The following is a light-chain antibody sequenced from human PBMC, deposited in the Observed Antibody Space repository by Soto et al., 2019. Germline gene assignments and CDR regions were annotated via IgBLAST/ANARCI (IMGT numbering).Light chain of an antibody. Sequence: ALTQPRSVSGSPGQSVTISCTGTSSDVGGYNYVSWYQQHPGKAPKLMIYDVSKRPSGVPDRFSGSKSGNTASLTISGLQAEDEADYYCCSYAGSYPYVFGTGTKVTVL. CDR3: CSYAGSYPYV. CDR2: DVS. J-gene: IGLJ1*01. V-gene: IGLV2-11*01. CDR1: SSDVGGYNY.